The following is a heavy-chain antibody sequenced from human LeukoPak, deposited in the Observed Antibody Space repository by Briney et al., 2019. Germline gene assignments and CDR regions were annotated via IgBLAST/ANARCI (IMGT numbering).Heavy chain of an antibody. CDR1: GGSISSYY. V-gene: IGHV4-59*08. J-gene: IGHJ4*02. Sequence: SETLSLTCTVSGGSISSYYWSWVRQPPGKGLEWIGYIYYSGSTKYNPSLKSRVTISVDTSKNQFSLKLTSVTAADTAVYYCARLGIGVVPSAMLGDYYFDYWGQGTLVTVSS. CDR3: ARLGIGVVPSAMLGDYYFDY. CDR2: IYYSGST. D-gene: IGHD2-2*01.